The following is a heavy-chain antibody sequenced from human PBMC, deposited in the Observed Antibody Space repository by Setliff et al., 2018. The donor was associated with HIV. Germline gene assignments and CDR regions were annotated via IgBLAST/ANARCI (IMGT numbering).Heavy chain of an antibody. CDR1: GLPFYNYW. CDR3: AREGITGTTLHPY. J-gene: IGHJ4*02. CDR2: IKQDGSDM. D-gene: IGHD1-7*01. V-gene: IGHV3-7*01. Sequence: GSLRLSCVASGLPFYNYWMTWLRRAPGRGLEWVANIKQDGSDMHYIESVKGRFTIFRDNAKNSVFLQMNSLRAEDTGVYYCAREGITGTTLHPYWGQGTLVTVSS.